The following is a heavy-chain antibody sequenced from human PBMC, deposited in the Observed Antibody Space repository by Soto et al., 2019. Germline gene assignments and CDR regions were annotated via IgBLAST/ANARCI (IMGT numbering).Heavy chain of an antibody. J-gene: IGHJ4*02. D-gene: IGHD5-12*01. V-gene: IGHV1-2*02. Sequence: ASVKVSCKASGYTFTGYYMHWVRQAPGQGREWMGWINPNSGGTNYAQKFQGRVTMTRDTSISTAYMELSRLRSDDTAVYYCARDSGPNTADADYFDYWGQGTLVTVSS. CDR1: GYTFTGYY. CDR3: ARDSGPNTADADYFDY. CDR2: INPNSGGT.